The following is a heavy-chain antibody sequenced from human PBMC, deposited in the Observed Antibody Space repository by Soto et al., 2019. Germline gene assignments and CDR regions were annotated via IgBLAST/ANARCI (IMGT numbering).Heavy chain of an antibody. CDR1: GGSISSGDHY. CDR3: ARGGGRCSSTSCYTNPPFYYGMDV. D-gene: IGHD2-2*01. J-gene: IGHJ6*02. V-gene: IGHV4-30-4*01. CDR2: IYYSGGT. Sequence: PSETLSLTCTVSGGSISSGDHYWSWIRQPPGKGLEWIGYIYYSGGTDYNPSLKSRVSISIDTSKNQFSLKLSSATAADTAVYYCARGGGRCSSTSCYTNPPFYYGMDVWGQXTTVTVSS.